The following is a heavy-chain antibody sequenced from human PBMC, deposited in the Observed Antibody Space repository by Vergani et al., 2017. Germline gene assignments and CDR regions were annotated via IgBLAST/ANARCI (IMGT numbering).Heavy chain of an antibody. CDR3: ASRYCSSTSCYFY. CDR2: ISSSSSTI. V-gene: IGHV3-48*02. D-gene: IGHD2-2*01. Sequence: EVQLVESGGGLVQPGGSLRLSCAASGFTFSSYAMSWVRQAPGKGLEWVSYISSSSSTIYYADSVKGRFTISRDNAKNSLYLQMNSLRDEYTAVSYCASRYCSSTSCYFYWGQGTLVTVSS. CDR1: GFTFSSYA. J-gene: IGHJ4*02.